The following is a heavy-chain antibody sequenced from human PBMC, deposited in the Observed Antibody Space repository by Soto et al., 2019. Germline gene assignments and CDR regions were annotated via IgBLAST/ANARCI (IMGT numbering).Heavy chain of an antibody. V-gene: IGHV4-39*01. D-gene: IGHD2-15*01. CDR3: ARLHCSGGSCYSGGIH. J-gene: IGHJ4*02. Sequence: SETLSLTCTVSGGSISSSSYYWGWIRQPPGKGLEWIGSIYYSGSTYYNPSLKSRVTISVDTSKNQFSLKLSSVTAADTAVYYCARLHCSGGSCYSGGIHWGQGTLVTV. CDR2: IYYSGST. CDR1: GGSISSSSYY.